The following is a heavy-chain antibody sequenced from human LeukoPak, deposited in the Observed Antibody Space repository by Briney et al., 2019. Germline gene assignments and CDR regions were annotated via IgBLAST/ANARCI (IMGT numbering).Heavy chain of an antibody. CDR3: ASRIAAAGRPPGDYYYGMDV. CDR2: IIPIFGTA. V-gene: IGHV1-69*13. J-gene: IGHJ6*02. D-gene: IGHD6-13*01. Sequence: SVNVSCKASGGTFSSYAISWVRQAPGQGLEWMGGIIPIFGTADYAQKFQGRVTITADESTSTAYMELSSLRSEDTAVYYCASRIAAAGRPPGDYYYGMDVWGQGTTVTVSS. CDR1: GGTFSSYA.